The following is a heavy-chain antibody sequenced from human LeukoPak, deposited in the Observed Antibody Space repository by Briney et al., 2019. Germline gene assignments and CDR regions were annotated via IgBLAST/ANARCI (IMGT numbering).Heavy chain of an antibody. CDR3: ASQEHYYGSGSYVDY. V-gene: IGHV1-2*06. Sequence: ASVKVSCKASGYTFTGYYMHWVRQAPGQGLEWMGRINPNSGGTNYAQKFHGRVTMTRDTSISTAYMELSRLRSDDTAVYYCASQEHYYGSGSYVDYWGQGTLVTVSS. J-gene: IGHJ4*02. CDR2: INPNSGGT. CDR1: GYTFTGYY. D-gene: IGHD3-10*01.